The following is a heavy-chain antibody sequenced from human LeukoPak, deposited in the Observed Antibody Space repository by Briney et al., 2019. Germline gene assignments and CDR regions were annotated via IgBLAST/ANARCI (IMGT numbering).Heavy chain of an antibody. V-gene: IGHV3-30*04. CDR3: ATLPGIAAAGDAFDI. Sequence: PGGSLRLSCAASGFTFSSYAMHWVRQAPGKGLEWVAVISYDGSNKYYADSVKGRFTISRDNSKNTLYLQMNSLRAEDTAVYYCATLPGIAAAGDAFDIWGQGTMVTVSS. D-gene: IGHD6-13*01. CDR1: GFTFSSYA. J-gene: IGHJ3*02. CDR2: ISYDGSNK.